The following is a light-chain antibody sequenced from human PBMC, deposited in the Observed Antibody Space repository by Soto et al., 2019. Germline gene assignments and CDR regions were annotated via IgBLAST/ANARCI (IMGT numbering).Light chain of an antibody. CDR1: SSDVGGYNY. CDR2: GVS. J-gene: IGLJ1*01. CDR3: GSYTISSTSRYV. Sequence: QSVLTQPASVSGSPGQSITISCTGTSSDVGGYNYVSWYQQRPGKAPKLIIYGVSNRPSGVSNRFSGSKSGNSASLTISGLQAEDESDYYCGSYTISSTSRYVFGTGTKPPS. V-gene: IGLV2-14*01.